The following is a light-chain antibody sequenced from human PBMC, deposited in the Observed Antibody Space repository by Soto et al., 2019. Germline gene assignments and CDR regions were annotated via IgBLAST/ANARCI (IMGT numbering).Light chain of an antibody. CDR1: RSDIGSYNY. CDR2: GVS. J-gene: IGLJ1*01. Sequence: QSALTQPASVSGSPGQSITISCSGTRSDIGSYNYVAWYQQFPGKTPKILIYGVSNRPSGVSSRFSGSKSGNTASLTISGLQAEEEADYYCISYTGSSTSYVFGGGTKVSVL. CDR3: ISYTGSSTSYV. V-gene: IGLV2-14*01.